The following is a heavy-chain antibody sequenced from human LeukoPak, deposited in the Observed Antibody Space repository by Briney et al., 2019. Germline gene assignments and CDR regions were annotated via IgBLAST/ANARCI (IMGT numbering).Heavy chain of an antibody. Sequence: GESLKISSKGSGYSFTNYWIGWVRQMPGKGLEWMGIIWPGDSDTRYSPSFQGQVTISADKSNSIVYLQWSSLKASDTAMYYCARRYSGSYYPEYFDYWGQGTLVTVSS. J-gene: IGHJ4*02. D-gene: IGHD1-26*01. CDR1: GYSFTNYW. CDR2: IWPGDSDT. CDR3: ARRYSGSYYPEYFDY. V-gene: IGHV5-51*01.